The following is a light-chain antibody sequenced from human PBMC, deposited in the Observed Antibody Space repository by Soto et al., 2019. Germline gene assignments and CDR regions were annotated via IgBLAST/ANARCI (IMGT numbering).Light chain of an antibody. Sequence: IQMTQSPTTVYASIGDRVTITCRASQDIGRRLAWFQQKPGKAPKYLIQAASSLQGGVPSTFSGSGSGTDFTLTISCLQSEDFATYYCQQYYSYATFGGGTKVDIK. J-gene: IGKJ4*01. CDR1: QDIGRR. CDR3: QQYYSYAT. V-gene: IGKV1D-16*01. CDR2: AAS.